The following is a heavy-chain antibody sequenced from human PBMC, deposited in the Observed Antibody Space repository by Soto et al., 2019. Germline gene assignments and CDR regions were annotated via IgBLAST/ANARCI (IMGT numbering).Heavy chain of an antibody. V-gene: IGHV3-64*01. Sequence: EVQLVESGGGLVQPGGSLRLSCAASGFTLSVYSMHWVRQAPGKGLEFVSAIHYDGTSTFYANSVKGRFTISRDTSKNTLDLQMGSLSAEDMAVFYCARVPTGDGYVPEAFDIWGQGTMVTVSS. D-gene: IGHD5-12*01. CDR1: GFTLSVYS. CDR3: ARVPTGDGYVPEAFDI. CDR2: IHYDGTST. J-gene: IGHJ3*02.